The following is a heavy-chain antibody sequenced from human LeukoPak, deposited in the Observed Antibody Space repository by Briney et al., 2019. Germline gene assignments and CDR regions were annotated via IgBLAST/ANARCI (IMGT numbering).Heavy chain of an antibody. D-gene: IGHD2-15*01. Sequence: SETLSLTCTVSGGSISSYYWSWIRQPPGKGLEWIGYIYYSGSTNYNPSLKSRVTISVDTSKNQFSLKLSSVTAADTAVYYCARAGSVVVAAPYYYYYMDVWGKGTTVTVSS. CDR3: ARAGSVVVAAPYYYYYMDV. CDR1: GGSISSYY. J-gene: IGHJ6*03. V-gene: IGHV4-59*12. CDR2: IYYSGST.